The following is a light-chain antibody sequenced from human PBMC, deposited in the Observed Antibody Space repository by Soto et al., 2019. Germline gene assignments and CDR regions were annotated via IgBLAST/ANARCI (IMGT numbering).Light chain of an antibody. Sequence: EILMTQSPATLSVSPGERVTLSCRASQSVSNNLAWYQQKPGQAPRLLIYRASTRATGIPARFSGSGSGTDFPLTISSLQSEDFAVYYCQQSYSWPLTFGGGTKVEIK. V-gene: IGKV3-15*01. CDR2: RAS. CDR1: QSVSNN. CDR3: QQSYSWPLT. J-gene: IGKJ4*01.